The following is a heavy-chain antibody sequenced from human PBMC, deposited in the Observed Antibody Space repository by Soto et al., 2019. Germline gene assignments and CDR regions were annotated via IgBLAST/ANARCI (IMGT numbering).Heavy chain of an antibody. CDR1: GVSVSSNSDA. CDR3: ASAITLEGCLYSCGMDV. Sequence: PSQTLSLPCAISGVSVSSNSDAWNWLRPSQSRGLEWMGRTYYRYKWYHDHAVSAKSRINSHPDTSTNQSSLQLNTVTHDGMAVYYCASAITLEGCLYSCGMDVWGQGTTFTVPS. CDR2: TYYRYKWYH. V-gene: IGHV6-1*01. J-gene: IGHJ6*02. D-gene: IGHD3-16*01.